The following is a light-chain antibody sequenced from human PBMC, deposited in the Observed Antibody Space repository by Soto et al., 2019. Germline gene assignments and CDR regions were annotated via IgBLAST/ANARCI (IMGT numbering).Light chain of an antibody. Sequence: QSALTQPRSVSGSPGQSVTISCTGTSSDVGGYNYVSWYQQHPGKAPKLMIYDVSKRPSGVPDRFSGSKSGNTASLTISGLRAEDEADYYCCSYAGSYTFEVFGGGTKLTVL. CDR3: CSYAGSYTFEV. CDR2: DVS. J-gene: IGLJ2*01. CDR1: SSDVGGYNY. V-gene: IGLV2-11*01.